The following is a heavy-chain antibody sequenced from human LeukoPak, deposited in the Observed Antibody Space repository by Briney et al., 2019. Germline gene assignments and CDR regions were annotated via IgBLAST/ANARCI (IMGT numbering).Heavy chain of an antibody. CDR2: IDFSGQTI. Sequence: AGGSLRLSCAVSGFTFSSYEMNWVRQAPGKGLEGVSYIDFSGQTIHYADSVKGRFTISRDNAKNSLYLQMNSLRAEDTATYYCARGVGVAYYYYCMDVWGQGTTVTVSS. CDR3: ARGVGVAYYYYCMDV. CDR1: GFTFSSYE. V-gene: IGHV3-48*03. J-gene: IGHJ6*02. D-gene: IGHD2-2*01.